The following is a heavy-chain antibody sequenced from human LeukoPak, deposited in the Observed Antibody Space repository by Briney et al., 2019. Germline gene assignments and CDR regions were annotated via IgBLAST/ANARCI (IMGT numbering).Heavy chain of an antibody. V-gene: IGHV4-61*01. CDR3: ARAPYYYDNSGYFRFDY. Sequence: SGTLSLTCTVSGGSFSSRTYYWSWVRQPPGKGLEWVGCIYSSGSTNMNPSLKSRVTISVDTSKTQFSLKLTSVTAADTAVYYCARAPYYYDNSGYFRFDYWGQGTLVTVSS. D-gene: IGHD3-22*01. J-gene: IGHJ4*02. CDR1: GGSFSSRTYY. CDR2: IYSSGST.